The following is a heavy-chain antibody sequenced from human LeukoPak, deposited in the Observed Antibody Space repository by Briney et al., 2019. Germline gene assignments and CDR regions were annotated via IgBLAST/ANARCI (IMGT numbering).Heavy chain of an antibody. Sequence: PGGSLRLSCAASGFTFSGYAMSWVRQAPGKGLEWVSAISGSGGSTYYADSVKGRFTISRDNSKNTLYLQMNSLRAEDTAVYYCAKFRYDSSGYFDYWGQGTLVTVSS. CDR2: ISGSGGST. D-gene: IGHD3-22*01. CDR1: GFTFSGYA. J-gene: IGHJ4*02. V-gene: IGHV3-23*01. CDR3: AKFRYDSSGYFDY.